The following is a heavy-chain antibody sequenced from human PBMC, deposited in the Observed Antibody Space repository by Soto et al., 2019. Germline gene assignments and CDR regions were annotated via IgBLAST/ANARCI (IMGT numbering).Heavy chain of an antibody. CDR1: GGTFSRYA. CDR3: ASGCDPSSSWYANYYYGMDV. V-gene: IGHV1-69*01. D-gene: IGHD6-13*01. Sequence: QVQLVQSGAEVKKPGSSVKVSCKASGGTFSRYAISWVRQAPGQGLEWMGGSLPIFGKANYAQKFQGRVTITADESTSTDYMELSSLRSEDTAVYYCASGCDPSSSWYANYYYGMDVWGQGTTVTVSS. J-gene: IGHJ6*02. CDR2: SLPIFGKA.